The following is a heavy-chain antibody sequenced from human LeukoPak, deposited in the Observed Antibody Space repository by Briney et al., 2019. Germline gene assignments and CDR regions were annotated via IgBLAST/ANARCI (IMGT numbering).Heavy chain of an antibody. CDR3: ARDADGYYPDY. V-gene: IGHV3-11*06. J-gene: IGHJ4*02. CDR2: ITSSSYT. D-gene: IGHD3-22*01. CDR1: GGSMSTYY. Sequence: LSLTCTVSGGSMSTYYWTWIRQAPGKGLEWVSYITSSSYTNYADSVKGRFTISRDNAKNSLYLQMNSLRPEDTAVYYCARDADGYYPDYWGQGTLVTVSS.